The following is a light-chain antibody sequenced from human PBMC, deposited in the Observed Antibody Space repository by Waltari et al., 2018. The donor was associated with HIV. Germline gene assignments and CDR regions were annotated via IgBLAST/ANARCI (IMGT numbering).Light chain of an antibody. Sequence: QSALTQPASVSGSLGQSITISCTGTSRDIGSYNLVSWYQQYPGKAPKVIIYDVNKWSSGFSHRFAGFKAANTASLTISGLQAEDEADYYCCSYACSPTFVIFGGGTKVTVL. CDR2: DVN. CDR3: CSYACSPTFVI. J-gene: IGLJ2*01. CDR1: SRDIGSYNL. V-gene: IGLV2-23*02.